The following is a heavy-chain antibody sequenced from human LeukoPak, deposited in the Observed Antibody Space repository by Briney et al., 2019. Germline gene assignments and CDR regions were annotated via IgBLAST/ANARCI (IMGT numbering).Heavy chain of an antibody. CDR3: ARDQEGFDY. CDR2: IIPIFGTA. CDR1: GGTFSIYA. J-gene: IGHJ4*02. Sequence: GASVKVSCKASGGTFSIYAISWVRQAPGQGLEWMGGIIPIFGTANYAQNFQGRVTVTRDTSTTTVHMELRGLRSEDTAVYYCARDQEGFDYWGQGTVVTVSS. V-gene: IGHV1-69*05.